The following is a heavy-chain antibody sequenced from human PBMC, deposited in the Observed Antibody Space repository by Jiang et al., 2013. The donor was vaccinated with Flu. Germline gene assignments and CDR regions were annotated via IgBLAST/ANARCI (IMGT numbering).Heavy chain of an antibody. CDR2: IYHSGMT. Sequence: GSGLVKPSETLSLTCAVSGYSISSGYYWGWIRQPPRKGLEWIGSIYHSGMTYYNPSLRSRVTMSADTSKNLFSLQLTSVTAADTAVYYCVRDFGNYYFDSSFNRGWFDPWGQGTLVIVSS. D-gene: IGHD3-22*01. CDR3: VRDFGNYYFDSSFNRGWFDP. V-gene: IGHV4-38-2*02. CDR1: GYSISSGYY. J-gene: IGHJ5*02.